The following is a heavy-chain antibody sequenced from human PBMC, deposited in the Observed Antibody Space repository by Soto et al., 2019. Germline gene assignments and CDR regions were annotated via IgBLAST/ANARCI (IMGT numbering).Heavy chain of an antibody. CDR3: ARAPEYCSSASCYYNYFDY. Sequence: SVKVSCKASGGTFSSYTISWVRQAPGQGLEWMGRIIPILGIANYAQKFQGRVTITADKSTSTAYMELSSLRSEDTAVYYCARAPEYCSSASCYYNYFDYWGQGTLVTVSS. J-gene: IGHJ4*02. CDR2: IIPILGIA. D-gene: IGHD2-2*01. CDR1: GGTFSSYT. V-gene: IGHV1-69*02.